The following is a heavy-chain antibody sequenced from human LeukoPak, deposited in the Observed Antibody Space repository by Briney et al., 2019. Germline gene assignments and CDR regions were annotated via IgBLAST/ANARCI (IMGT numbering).Heavy chain of an antibody. J-gene: IGHJ5*02. D-gene: IGHD1-20*01. Sequence: GSLRLSCAASGFTVSSNYMSWIRQPPGKGLEWIAYIHYSGSTNYNPSLKSRVTISIDTSKNQFSLKLNSVTAADTAVYYCAKHSNWNAGVDWFDPWGQGTLVTVSS. CDR2: IHYSGST. CDR1: GFTVSSNY. V-gene: IGHV4-59*08. CDR3: AKHSNWNAGVDWFDP.